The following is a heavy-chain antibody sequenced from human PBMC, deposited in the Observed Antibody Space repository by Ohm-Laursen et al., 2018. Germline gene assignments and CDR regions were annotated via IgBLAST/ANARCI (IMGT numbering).Heavy chain of an antibody. V-gene: IGHV3-49*03. CDR2: IKSKVYGETT. CDR3: TRGGYSFQY. Sequence: SLRLSFAASGFTFGDYAMCWFRQAPGKGLAWIGFIKSKVYGETTEYAASVKGRFTIPRDDSKSIAYLQMNSLKTEDTAVYCCTRGGYSFQYWGQGTLVTVSS. J-gene: IGHJ4*02. D-gene: IGHD5-18*01. CDR1: GFTFGDYA.